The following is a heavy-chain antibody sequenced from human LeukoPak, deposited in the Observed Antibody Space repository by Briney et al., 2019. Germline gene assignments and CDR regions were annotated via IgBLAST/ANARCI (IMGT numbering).Heavy chain of an antibody. V-gene: IGHV1-18*01. CDR1: GYTFTSYG. Sequence: ASVKVSCKASGYTFTSYGISWVRQAPGQRLEWMGWISAYNGNTNYAQKLQGRVTMTTDTSTSTAYMELRSLRSDDTAVYYCARDQVVPALGYAPRDYMDVWGKGTTVTVSS. CDR3: ARDQVVPALGYAPRDYMDV. J-gene: IGHJ6*03. CDR2: ISAYNGNT. D-gene: IGHD2-2*01.